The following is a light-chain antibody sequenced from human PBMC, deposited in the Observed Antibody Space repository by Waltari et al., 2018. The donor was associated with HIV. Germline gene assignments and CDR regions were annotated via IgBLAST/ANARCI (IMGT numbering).Light chain of an antibody. V-gene: IGLV6-57*03. CDR3: QSYDSSNHVV. CDR1: SGSIASNF. J-gene: IGLJ2*01. CDR2: EDK. Sequence: NFMLTQAHSVSESPGKTVTISCTRSSGSIASNFVQWYQPHPASAPTIVIYEDKERPSEVPERFSGSIDSSSNSASLTISGLKTEDEADYYCQSYDSSNHVVFGGGTKLTVL.